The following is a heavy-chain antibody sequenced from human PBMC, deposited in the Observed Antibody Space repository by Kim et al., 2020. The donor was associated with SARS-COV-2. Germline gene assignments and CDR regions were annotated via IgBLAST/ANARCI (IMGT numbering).Heavy chain of an antibody. J-gene: IGHJ4*02. V-gene: IGHV3-74*01. CDR1: GFIFSNSW. CDR2: INADGTKT. CDR3: TRGYTYRDY. D-gene: IGHD5-18*01. Sequence: GESLRLSCAASGFIFSNSWMHWVRQAPGKGLVWVSRINADGTKTNYADSVKGRFTISRDNAKNTLYLQMNSLRDEDTAVYYCTRGYTYRDYWGQGTLVTVSS.